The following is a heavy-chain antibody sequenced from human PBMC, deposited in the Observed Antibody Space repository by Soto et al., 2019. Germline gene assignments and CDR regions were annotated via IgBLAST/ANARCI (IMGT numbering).Heavy chain of an antibody. CDR1: GFTLSSYA. V-gene: IGHV3-23*01. J-gene: IGHJ4*02. CDR2: ISGSGDAT. Sequence: GGSLRLSCAASGFTLSSYAMSWVRQAPGKGLEWVSAISGSGDATYYADSVKGRFSISRDNSKNTLFLQMNSLKADDTAVFYCALQTGLEVTGPEYWGQGTLGTAPQ. CDR3: ALQTGLEVTGPEY. D-gene: IGHD2-21*02.